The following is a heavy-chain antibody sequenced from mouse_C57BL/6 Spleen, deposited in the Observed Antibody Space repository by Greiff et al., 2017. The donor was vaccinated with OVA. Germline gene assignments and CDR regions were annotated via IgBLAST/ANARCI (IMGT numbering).Heavy chain of an antibody. Sequence: EVPLQQSGTVLARPGASVKMSCKTSGYTFTSYWMHWVKQRPGQGLEWIGAIYPGNSDTSYNQKFKGKAKLTAVTSASTAYMELSSLTNEDSAVYYCTRGDYGNYYDYDGFAYWGQGTLVTVSA. CDR3: TRGDYGNYYDYDGFAY. CDR2: IYPGNSDT. V-gene: IGHV1-5*01. J-gene: IGHJ3*01. CDR1: GYTFTSYW. D-gene: IGHD2-4*01.